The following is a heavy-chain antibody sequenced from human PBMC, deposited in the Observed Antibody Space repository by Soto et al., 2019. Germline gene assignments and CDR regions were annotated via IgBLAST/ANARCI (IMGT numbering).Heavy chain of an antibody. V-gene: IGHV1-3*01. CDR2: INAGNGNT. D-gene: IGHD3-3*01. CDR3: ARVGYDFWSGYYYYYGMDV. J-gene: IGHJ6*02. Sequence: QVQLVQSGAEVKKPGASVKVSCKASGYTFTSYAMHWVRQAPGQRLECMGWINAGNGNTKYSQKFQGRVTITRDTSASTAYMELSSLRSEDTAVYYCARVGYDFWSGYYYYYGMDVWGQGTTVTVSS. CDR1: GYTFTSYA.